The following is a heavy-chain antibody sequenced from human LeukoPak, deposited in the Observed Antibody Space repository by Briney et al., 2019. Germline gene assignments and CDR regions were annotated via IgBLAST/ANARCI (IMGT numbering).Heavy chain of an antibody. CDR1: GFTVSSNY. J-gene: IGHJ4*02. V-gene: IGHV3-66*01. CDR2: IYSGGST. Sequence: GGSLRLSCADSGFTVSSNYTRWARHARGGGLECVSVIYSGGSTHYADSVKGRFTISRDNSKNTLYLQMNSLRAEDTAVYYCAMDRLHYDSLTGYPADWGQGTLVTVSS. CDR3: AMDRLHYDSLTGYPAD. D-gene: IGHD3-9*01.